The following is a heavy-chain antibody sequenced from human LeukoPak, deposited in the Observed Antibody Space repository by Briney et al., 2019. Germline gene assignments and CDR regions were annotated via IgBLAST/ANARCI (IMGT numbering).Heavy chain of an antibody. V-gene: IGHV1-46*01. Sequence: GASVKVSCKSSGYSFTSYYMHLVRQAPAPGLEWMGIINPSGSSTSYAQKFQGRVTMTRDTSTSTVYMELSSLRSKDTAVYYCARSRGEWELRNGMDVWGQGTTVTVSS. D-gene: IGHD1-26*01. CDR1: GYSFTSYY. CDR2: INPSGSST. J-gene: IGHJ6*02. CDR3: ARSRGEWELRNGMDV.